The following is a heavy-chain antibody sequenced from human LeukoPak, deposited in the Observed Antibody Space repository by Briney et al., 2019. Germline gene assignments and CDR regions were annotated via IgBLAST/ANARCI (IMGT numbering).Heavy chain of an antibody. V-gene: IGHV3-33*01. J-gene: IGHJ4*02. CDR1: GFIFSSYG. D-gene: IGHD6-13*01. CDR3: ARALPGIAAAGTFDY. Sequence: GRSLRLSCAASGFIFSSYGMHWVRQAPGKGLEWVAVIWYDGSNKYYADSVKGRFTISRDNSKNTLYLQMNSLRAEDTAVYYCARALPGIAAAGTFDYWGQGTLVTVSS. CDR2: IWYDGSNK.